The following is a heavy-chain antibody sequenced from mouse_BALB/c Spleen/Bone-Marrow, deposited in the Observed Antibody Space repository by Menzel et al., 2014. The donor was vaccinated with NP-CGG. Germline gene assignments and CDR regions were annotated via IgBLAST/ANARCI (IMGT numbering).Heavy chain of an antibody. D-gene: IGHD1-1*01. Sequence: EVKVVESGGGLVQPGGSLKLSCAASGFTFSSYTMSWVRQTPEKRLERVAYISNGGGSTYYPDTVKGRFTISRDNAKNTLCLQMSSLKSEDTAMYYCARHYYGSSYYLDYWGQGTTLTASS. CDR3: ARHYYGSSYYLDY. CDR1: GFTFSSYT. CDR2: ISNGGGST. V-gene: IGHV5-12-2*01. J-gene: IGHJ2*01.